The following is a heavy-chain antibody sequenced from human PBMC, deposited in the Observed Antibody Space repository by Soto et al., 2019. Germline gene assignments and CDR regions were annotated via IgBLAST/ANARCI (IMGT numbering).Heavy chain of an antibody. J-gene: IGHJ4*02. Sequence: GGSLRLSCAASGFTFSRNSMNWVRHAPGKGLEWDSSISSTTNYIYYADSMKGRFTVSRDNAKNSVYLDRNSLSAEDTAVYYCARESGVLTSNIDYWGQGTLVTVSS. CDR1: GFTFSRNS. CDR2: ISSTTNYI. D-gene: IGHD3-10*01. CDR3: ARESGVLTSNIDY. V-gene: IGHV3-21*01.